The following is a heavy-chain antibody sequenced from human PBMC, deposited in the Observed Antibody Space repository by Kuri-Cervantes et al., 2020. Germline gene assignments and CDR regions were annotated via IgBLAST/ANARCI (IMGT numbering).Heavy chain of an antibody. CDR3: ARDLLKSYGTAY. D-gene: IGHD1-1*01. V-gene: IGHV3-30-3*01. CDR2: ISYDGSNK. CDR1: GFTFSSYA. Sequence: GESLKISCAASGFTFSSYAMHWVHQAPGKGLEWVAVISYDGSNKYYADSVRGRFTISRDNAKNTLYLQMNSLRADDTAVYYCARDLLKSYGTAYWGQGTLVTVSS. J-gene: IGHJ4*02.